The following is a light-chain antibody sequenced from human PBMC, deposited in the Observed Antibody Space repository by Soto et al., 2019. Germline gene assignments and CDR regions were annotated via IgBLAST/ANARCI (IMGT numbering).Light chain of an antibody. CDR2: ASS. J-gene: IGKJ3*01. CDR3: QKPTSAPS. Sequence: DIQMTQSPSSLSASVGDRVTITCRASQGITNYLAWYQQKPGKIPKLLIYASSTLQSGVPSRFSGSGSCTEFTLTISSLQPDDVAPYYCQKPTSAPSFGPGTRVEIK. CDR1: QGITNY. V-gene: IGKV1-27*01.